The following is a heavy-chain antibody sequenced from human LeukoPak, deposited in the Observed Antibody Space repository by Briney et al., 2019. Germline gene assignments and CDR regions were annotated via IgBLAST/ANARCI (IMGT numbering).Heavy chain of an antibody. J-gene: IGHJ6*03. CDR1: GGTFTSYA. Sequence: ASVKVSCKASGGTFTSYAISWVRQAPGQGLEWMGGIIPIFGTANYAQKFQGRVTITTDKSTSTAYMELSSLRSEDTAVYYCARVAGTPHYYYYYYMDVWGKGTTVTVSS. V-gene: IGHV1-69*05. CDR3: ARVAGTPHYYYYYYMDV. D-gene: IGHD6-19*01. CDR2: IIPIFGTA.